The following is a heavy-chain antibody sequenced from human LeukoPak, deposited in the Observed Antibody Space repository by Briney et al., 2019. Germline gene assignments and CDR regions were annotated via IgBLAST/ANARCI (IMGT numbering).Heavy chain of an antibody. Sequence: PGGSLRLSCAASGFTFSNYWMTWVRQAPGKGLELVANIKQDGSEKYYVDSVKGRFTISRDNVKNSLYLQMNSLRAEDTAVYYCARNQRRLDYWGQGTLVTVSS. V-gene: IGHV3-7*01. CDR3: ARNQRRLDY. CDR1: GFTFSNYW. CDR2: IKQDGSEK. J-gene: IGHJ4*02. D-gene: IGHD1-14*01.